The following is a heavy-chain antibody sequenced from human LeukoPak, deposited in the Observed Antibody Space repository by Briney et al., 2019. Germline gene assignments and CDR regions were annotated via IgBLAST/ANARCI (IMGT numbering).Heavy chain of an antibody. Sequence: PGGSLRLSCAASGFTFSSYGIHWVRQAPGKGMEWVTYIRYEGISKFHVDSVTGRFSISKDNSKNTVYLQMNSLRTDDTAVYYCAKSADNPQSDGNSHYYYYMDVWGKGTPVSVSS. J-gene: IGHJ6*03. V-gene: IGHV3-30*02. CDR3: AKSADNPQSDGNSHYYYYMDV. CDR2: IRYEGISK. D-gene: IGHD4-23*01. CDR1: GFTFSSYG.